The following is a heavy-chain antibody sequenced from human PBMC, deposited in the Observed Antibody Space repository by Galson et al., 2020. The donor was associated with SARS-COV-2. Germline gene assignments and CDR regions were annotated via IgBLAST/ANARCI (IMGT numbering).Heavy chain of an antibody. CDR1: GGSISSSSYY. CDR3: ARTTIFGVVDRVDY. J-gene: IGHJ4*02. Sequence: SETLSLTCTVSGGSISSSSYYWGWIRQPPGKGLEWIGSIYYSGSTYYNPSLKSRVTISVDTSKNQFSRKLSSVTAADTAVYYCARTTIFGVVDRVDYWGQGTLVTVSS. CDR2: IYYSGST. D-gene: IGHD3-3*01. V-gene: IGHV4-39*01.